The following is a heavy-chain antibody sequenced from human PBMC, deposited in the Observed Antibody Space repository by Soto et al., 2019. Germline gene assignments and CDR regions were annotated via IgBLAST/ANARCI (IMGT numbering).Heavy chain of an antibody. CDR1: GGSISSYY. Sequence: SETLSLTCTVSGGSISSYYWSWIRQPPGKGLEWIGYIYYSGSTNYNPSLKSRVTISVDTSKNQFSLKLSSVTAADTAVYYCARDKSDYIWATGAFDIWGQGTMVTVS. V-gene: IGHV4-59*01. CDR3: ARDKSDYIWATGAFDI. J-gene: IGHJ3*02. CDR2: IYYSGST. D-gene: IGHD3-16*01.